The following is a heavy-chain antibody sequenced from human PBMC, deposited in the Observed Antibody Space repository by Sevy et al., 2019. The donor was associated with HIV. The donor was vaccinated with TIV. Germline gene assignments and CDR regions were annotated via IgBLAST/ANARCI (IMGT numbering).Heavy chain of an antibody. D-gene: IGHD2-15*01. CDR3: AREGAGGFDY. CDR1: GFTFSGYW. CDR2: IKQDGSKN. J-gene: IGHJ4*02. V-gene: IGHV3-7*01. Sequence: GGYLRLSCAASGFTFSGYWMSWVRQAPGKGLQWVANIKQDGSKNEFVDSVKGRFTISRDNPKNSLYLQMNSLRAEDTTVYHCAREGAGGFDYWGQGTLVTVSS.